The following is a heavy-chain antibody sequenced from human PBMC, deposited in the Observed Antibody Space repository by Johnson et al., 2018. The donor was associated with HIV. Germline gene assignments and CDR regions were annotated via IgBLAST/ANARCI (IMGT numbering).Heavy chain of an antibody. CDR1: GFTVSSNY. V-gene: IGHV3-66*01. CDR3: AKGVGTLEVDAFDI. D-gene: IGHD3-3*01. Sequence: VQLVESGGGFVQPGGSLRLSCAASGFTVSSNYMSWVRQAPGKGLEWVSVIYSGGSTYYADSVKGRFTISRDNSKNTLYLQMNSLRAEDTAVYYCAKGVGTLEVDAFDIWGQGTMVTVSS. CDR2: IYSGGST. J-gene: IGHJ3*02.